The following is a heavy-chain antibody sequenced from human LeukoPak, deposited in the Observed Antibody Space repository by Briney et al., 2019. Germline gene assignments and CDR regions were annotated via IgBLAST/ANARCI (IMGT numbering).Heavy chain of an antibody. J-gene: IGHJ4*02. Sequence: GGSLRLSCEASGFPFSSYAMTWVRQAPGKGLEWVSGINWNGGSTGYADSVKGRFTISRDNAKNSLYLQMNSLRAEDTALYYCARALGGVYDYWGQGTLVTVSS. D-gene: IGHD2-8*02. CDR3: ARALGGVYDY. CDR2: INWNGGST. CDR1: GFPFSSYA. V-gene: IGHV3-20*04.